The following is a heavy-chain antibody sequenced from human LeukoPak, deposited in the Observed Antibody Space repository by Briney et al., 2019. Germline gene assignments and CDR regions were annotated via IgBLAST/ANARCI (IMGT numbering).Heavy chain of an antibody. J-gene: IGHJ3*02. CDR2: MYYSGST. V-gene: IGHV4-39*07. Sequence: SETLSLTCTVSGGSISSSSYYWGWVRQPPGKGLEWIGSMYYSGSTYYHPSLKSRVTISVDTSKNQFSLKLSSVTAADTAVYYCASGYCSSTSCYDDDAFDIWGQGTMVTVSS. D-gene: IGHD2-2*01. CDR1: GGSISSSSYY. CDR3: ASGYCSSTSCYDDDAFDI.